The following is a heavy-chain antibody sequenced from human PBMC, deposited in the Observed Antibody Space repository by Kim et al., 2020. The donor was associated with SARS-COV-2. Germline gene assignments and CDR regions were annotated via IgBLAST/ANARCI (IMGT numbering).Heavy chain of an antibody. V-gene: IGHV4-39*01. Sequence: SETLSLTCTVSGGSISSSSYYWGWIRQPPGKGLEWFGSIYYSGSTYYNPSLKSRVTISVDTSKNQFSLKLSSVTAADTAVYYCVGTVEGGSSGWYGPIDYWGQGTLVTVSS. D-gene: IGHD6-19*01. J-gene: IGHJ4*02. CDR2: IYYSGST. CDR1: GGSISSSSYY. CDR3: VGTVEGGSSGWYGPIDY.